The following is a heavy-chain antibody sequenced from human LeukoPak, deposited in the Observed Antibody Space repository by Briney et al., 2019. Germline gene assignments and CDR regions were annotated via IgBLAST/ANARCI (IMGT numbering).Heavy chain of an antibody. CDR3: AKGGAAAGPRTFDY. Sequence: SGGSLRLSCAASGFTFSSYAMSWVRQAPGKGLEWVSATSGSGGSTYYADSVKGRFTISRDNSKNTLYLQMNSLRAEDTAVYYCAKGGAAAGPRTFDYWGQGTLVTVSS. CDR2: TSGSGGST. CDR1: GFTFSSYA. J-gene: IGHJ4*02. V-gene: IGHV3-23*01. D-gene: IGHD6-13*01.